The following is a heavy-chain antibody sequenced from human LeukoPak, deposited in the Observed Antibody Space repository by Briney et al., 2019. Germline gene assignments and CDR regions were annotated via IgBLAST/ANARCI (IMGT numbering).Heavy chain of an antibody. CDR2: ISAYSGYT. J-gene: IGHJ4*02. CDR1: GYTFSTYD. D-gene: IGHD4-11*01. Sequence: ASVKVSCKASGYTFSTYDVTWVRQAPGRGLEWMGWISAYSGYTNYAQKLQGRVTVTTDTSTNTTYMELRSLRSDDTAVYYCARVRAHDDHSKGGYFDYWGQGSPVTVSS. V-gene: IGHV1-18*01. CDR3: ARVRAHDDHSKGGYFDY.